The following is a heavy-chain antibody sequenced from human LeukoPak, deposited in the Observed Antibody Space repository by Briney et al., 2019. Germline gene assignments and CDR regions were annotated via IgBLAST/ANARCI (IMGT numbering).Heavy chain of an antibody. CDR2: IFSSGST. CDR3: ATSIAARPYFDH. CDR1: GGSISGNY. D-gene: IGHD6-6*01. V-gene: IGHV4-59*03. Sequence: PSETLSLTCTVSGGSISGNYWSWIRQPPGKPLEWIEYIFSSGSTNYNPSLKSRVTISLDTSKNQFSLKLNSVTAADTAVYYCATSIAARPYFDHWGRGTLVTVSS. J-gene: IGHJ4*02.